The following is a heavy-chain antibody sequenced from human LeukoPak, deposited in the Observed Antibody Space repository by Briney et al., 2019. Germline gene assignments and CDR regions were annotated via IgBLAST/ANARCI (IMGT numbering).Heavy chain of an antibody. D-gene: IGHD2-2*01. J-gene: IGHJ5*02. CDR2: INHSGST. Sequence: SETLSLTCAVYGGSFSGYYWSWIRQPPGKGLEWIGEINHSGSTNYNPSLKSRVTISVDTSKNQFSLKLSSVTAADTAVYYCARDFGLPAAMVLRWFDPWGQGTLVTVSS. CDR3: ARDFGLPAAMVLRWFDP. V-gene: IGHV4-34*01. CDR1: GGSFSGYY.